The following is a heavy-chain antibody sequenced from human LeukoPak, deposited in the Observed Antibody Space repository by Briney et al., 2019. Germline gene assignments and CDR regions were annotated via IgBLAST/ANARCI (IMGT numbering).Heavy chain of an antibody. CDR1: GGSISRDY. CDR2: IYNSEST. CDR3: ARGPPYYDFWSGNNWFDP. D-gene: IGHD3-3*01. Sequence: PPETLSLTCTVSGGSISRDYWSWIRPPAGERLEWIGRIYNSESTTYNPSLKSRVTMSVDTSKNQFSLKLSSVTAADTAVYYCARGPPYYDFWSGNNWFDPWGQGTLVTVSS. V-gene: IGHV4-4*07. J-gene: IGHJ5*02.